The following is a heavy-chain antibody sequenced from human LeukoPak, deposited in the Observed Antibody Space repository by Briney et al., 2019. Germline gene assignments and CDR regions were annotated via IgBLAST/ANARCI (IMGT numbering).Heavy chain of an antibody. V-gene: IGHV3-21*01. CDR2: ISSSSIYI. CDR3: ARTLYSIVPAVDDYFDS. J-gene: IGHJ4*02. CDR1: GFTFSNYN. Sequence: PGGSLSLSCAASGFTFSNYNMNWVRQAPGKGLEWVSSISSSSIYISYADSVKGRFTISRDNTKNALYLQMNSLRAEDTAVFYCARTLYSIVPAVDDYFDSWGQGTLVTVSS. D-gene: IGHD2/OR15-2a*01.